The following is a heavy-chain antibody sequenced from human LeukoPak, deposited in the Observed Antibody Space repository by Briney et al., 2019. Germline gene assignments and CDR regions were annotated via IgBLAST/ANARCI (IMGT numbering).Heavy chain of an antibody. CDR3: ATATFYDSSGPNCFDP. CDR1: GYTLTELS. V-gene: IGHV1-24*01. D-gene: IGHD3-22*01. Sequence: ASVKVSCKVSGYTLTELSMHWVRQAPGKGLEWMGGFDPEDGETIYAQKFQGRVTMTEDTSTDAAYMELSSLRSEDTAVYYCATATFYDSSGPNCFDPWGQGTLVTVSS. J-gene: IGHJ5*02. CDR2: FDPEDGET.